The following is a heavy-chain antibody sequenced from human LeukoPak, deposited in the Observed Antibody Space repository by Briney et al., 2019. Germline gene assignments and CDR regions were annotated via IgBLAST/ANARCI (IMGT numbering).Heavy chain of an antibody. CDR1: GGSINSYY. D-gene: IGHD4-17*01. J-gene: IGHJ4*02. CDR3: ARDINYGEGALLHDY. CDR2: IYYSGST. Sequence: PSETLSLTCTVSGGSINSYYWSWIQQPPGKGLEWIGYIYYSGSTNYNPSLKSRVTISVDTSKNQFSLKLSSVTAADTAVYYCARDINYGEGALLHDYWGQGTLVTVSS. V-gene: IGHV4-59*12.